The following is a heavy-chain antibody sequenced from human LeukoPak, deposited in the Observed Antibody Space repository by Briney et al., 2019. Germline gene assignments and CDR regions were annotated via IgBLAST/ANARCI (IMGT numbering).Heavy chain of an antibody. Sequence: GGSLRLSCAASGFTFSSYSMNWVRQAPGKGLEWVSSISSSSSYIYYADSVKGRFTISRDNAKNSLYLQMNSLRAEDTAVYYCARVRGVDIVVVPAAIDAFDIWGQGTMVTVSS. J-gene: IGHJ3*02. D-gene: IGHD2-2*02. V-gene: IGHV3-21*01. CDR2: ISSSSSYI. CDR1: GFTFSSYS. CDR3: ARVRGVDIVVVPAAIDAFDI.